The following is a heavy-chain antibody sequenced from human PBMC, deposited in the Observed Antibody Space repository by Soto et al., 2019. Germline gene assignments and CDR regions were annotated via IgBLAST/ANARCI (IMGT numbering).Heavy chain of an antibody. D-gene: IGHD3-3*02. CDR2: ISGGGNYA. CDR3: ASSLFLASTDTEPFDY. Sequence: EVQLLESGGGLVQPGGSLVLSCAASGFTFSSYAMTWVRQAPGKGLEWVSSISGGGNYAYYADSVKGRFTISRDNSKNTLYLQMTSLRADDTAVYYCASSLFLASTDTEPFDYWGQGTLVTVSS. J-gene: IGHJ4*02. V-gene: IGHV3-23*01. CDR1: GFTFSSYA.